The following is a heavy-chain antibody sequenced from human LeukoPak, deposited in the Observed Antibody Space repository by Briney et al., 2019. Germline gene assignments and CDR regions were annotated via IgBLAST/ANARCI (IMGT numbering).Heavy chain of an antibody. J-gene: IGHJ6*02. Sequence: GGSLRLSCAASGFTFNTYSIIWVRQAPGKGLEWLSYISSSSRTIYYADSVKGRFTISRDNAKNSLYLQMNSLRAEDTAVYYCASDPGEVWGQGTTVTVSS. CDR1: GFTFNTYS. CDR3: ASDPGEV. V-gene: IGHV3-48*01. CDR2: ISSSSRTI.